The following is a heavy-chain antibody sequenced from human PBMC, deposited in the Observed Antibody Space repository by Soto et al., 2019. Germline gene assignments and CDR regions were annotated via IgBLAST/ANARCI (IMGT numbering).Heavy chain of an antibody. CDR2: IYYSGST. CDR3: ARGITMVRGAPGPNWFDP. V-gene: IGHV4-31*03. D-gene: IGHD3-10*01. CDR1: GGSISSGGYY. Sequence: SETLSLTCTVSGGSISSGGYYWSWIRQHPGKGLEWIGYIYYSGSTYYNPSLKSRVTISVDTSKNQFSLKLSSVTAADTAVYYCARGITMVRGAPGPNWFDPWGQGTLVTVSS. J-gene: IGHJ5*02.